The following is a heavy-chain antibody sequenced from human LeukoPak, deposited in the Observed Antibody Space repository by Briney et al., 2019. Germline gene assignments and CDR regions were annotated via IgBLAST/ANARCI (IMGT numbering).Heavy chain of an antibody. CDR1: GYSFIDYY. CDR3: ANSRYNYYGSGRISAFDI. D-gene: IGHD3-10*01. CDR2: INSNSADT. Sequence: ASVKVSCKTSGYSFIDYYIHWVRQAPGQGLEWMGWINSNSADTNYAQNFQGRVTMTRDTSISTAYMELSRLRSDDTAVYYCANSRYNYYGSGRISAFDIWGQGTMVTVSS. V-gene: IGHV1-2*02. J-gene: IGHJ3*02.